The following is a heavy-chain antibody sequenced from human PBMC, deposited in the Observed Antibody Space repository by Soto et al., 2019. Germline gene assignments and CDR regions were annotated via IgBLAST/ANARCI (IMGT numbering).Heavy chain of an antibody. J-gene: IGHJ4*02. Sequence: EMQLLESGGGLVQPGGSLRLSCAASGLTFNNYAMSWLRQAPGRGLEWVSGISGSGGSTYYADSVKGRFTISRDNSKNTLHLQMNSLRAEDTAVYHCAKLYSTDRPRNPFQRHIVDTTPGCWGQGTLVTVSS. CDR2: ISGSGGST. V-gene: IGHV3-23*01. D-gene: IGHD5-12*01. CDR3: AKLYSTDRPRNPFQRHIVDTTPGC. CDR1: GLTFNNYA.